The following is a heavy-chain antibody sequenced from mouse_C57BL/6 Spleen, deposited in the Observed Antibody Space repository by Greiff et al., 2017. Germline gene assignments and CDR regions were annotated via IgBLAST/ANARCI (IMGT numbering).Heavy chain of an antibody. D-gene: IGHD4-1*02. CDR2: ISYDGSN. Sequence: EVKLLESGPGLVKPSQSLSLTCSVTGYSITSGYYWNWIRQFPGNKLEWMGYISYDGSNNYNPSLKNRISITRDTSKNQFFLKLNSVTTEDTATYYCARGQLGRGFAYWGQGTLVTVSA. CDR3: ARGQLGRGFAY. J-gene: IGHJ3*01. V-gene: IGHV3-6*01. CDR1: GYSITSGYY.